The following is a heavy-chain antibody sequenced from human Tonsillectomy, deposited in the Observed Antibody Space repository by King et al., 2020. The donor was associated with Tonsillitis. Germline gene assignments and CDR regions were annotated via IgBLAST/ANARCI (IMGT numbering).Heavy chain of an antibody. CDR3: ARDGSLLFY. Sequence: VQLVESGGGLVQPGGSLRLSCTASGFTFSSHWMSWVRQAPGKGLEYVANINPDGSEENYVDSVKGRFTISRDNAKNSLYLQMHSLRAEDTAVYYCARDGSLLFYWGQGTLVTVSS. D-gene: IGHD6-19*01. CDR1: GFTFSSHW. J-gene: IGHJ4*02. V-gene: IGHV3-7*01. CDR2: INPDGSEE.